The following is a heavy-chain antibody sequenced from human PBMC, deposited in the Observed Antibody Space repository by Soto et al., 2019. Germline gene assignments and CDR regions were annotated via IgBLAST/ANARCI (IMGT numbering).Heavy chain of an antibody. CDR1: GFSLTTSGVG. J-gene: IGHJ5*02. CDR2: IFWDDDK. CDR3: AHSPSSLHSGTTWFDP. D-gene: IGHD1-26*01. Sequence: SGPTLVNPTQTLTLTCTFSGFSLTTSGVGVGWIRQPPGKALEWLALIFWDDDKRYSPSLKSRLTITKDTSKNQVVLTMTNMDPLDTPPYFTAHSPSSLHSGTTWFDPWGQGTLVTVSP. V-gene: IGHV2-5*02.